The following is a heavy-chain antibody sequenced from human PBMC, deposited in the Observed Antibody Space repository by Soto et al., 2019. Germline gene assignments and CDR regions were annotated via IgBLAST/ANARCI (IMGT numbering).Heavy chain of an antibody. CDR1: GFTFSSYA. V-gene: IGHV3-23*01. CDR2: ISGSGGST. CDR3: AKDDPYCSGGSCYSGGTIDY. Sequence: GGSLRLSCAASGFTFSSYAMSWVRQAPGKGLEWVSAISGSGGSTYYADSVKGRFTISRDNSKNTLYLQMNSLRAEDTAVYYCAKDDPYCSGGSCYSGGTIDYWGQGTLVTVSS. J-gene: IGHJ4*02. D-gene: IGHD2-15*01.